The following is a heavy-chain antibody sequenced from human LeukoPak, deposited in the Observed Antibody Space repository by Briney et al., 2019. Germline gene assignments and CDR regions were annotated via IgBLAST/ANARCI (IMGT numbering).Heavy chain of an antibody. CDR1: GFTFSSYS. V-gene: IGHV3-21*01. Sequence: GGSLRLSCAASGFTFSSYSMNWVRQAPGKGLEWVSSISSSSSYIYYADSVKGRFTISRDNAKNSLYLQMHSLRAEDTAVYYCARDSLESNYYDSSCYTDAFDIWGQGTMVTVSS. CDR2: ISSSSSYI. CDR3: ARDSLESNYYDSSCYTDAFDI. J-gene: IGHJ3*02. D-gene: IGHD3-22*01.